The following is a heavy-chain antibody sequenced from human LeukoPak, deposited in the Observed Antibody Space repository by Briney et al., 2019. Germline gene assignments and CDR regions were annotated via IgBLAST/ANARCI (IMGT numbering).Heavy chain of an antibody. CDR2: ISAYNGNT. V-gene: IGHV1-18*01. CDR1: GHTFTSYG. J-gene: IGHJ4*02. CDR3: ARDIRLGELSPVLDY. Sequence: GASVKVSCKASGHTFTSYGISWVRQAPGQGLEWMGWISAYNGNTNYAQKLQGRVTMTTDTSTSTAYMELRSLRSDDTAVYYCARDIRLGELSPVLDYWGQGTLVTVSS. D-gene: IGHD3-16*02.